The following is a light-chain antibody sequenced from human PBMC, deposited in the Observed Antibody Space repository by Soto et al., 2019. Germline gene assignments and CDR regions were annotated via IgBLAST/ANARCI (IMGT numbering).Light chain of an antibody. CDR2: EVS. J-gene: IGLJ2*01. Sequence: QSVLTQPASVSGSRGQSITISCTGTSSDVGGYNYVSWYQHHPGKAPQLMIYEVSNRPSGVSNRFSGSKSGNTASLTISGLQAEDEADYYCSSYTISSTLVVFGGGTKLTVL. V-gene: IGLV2-14*01. CDR1: SSDVGGYNY. CDR3: SSYTISSTLVV.